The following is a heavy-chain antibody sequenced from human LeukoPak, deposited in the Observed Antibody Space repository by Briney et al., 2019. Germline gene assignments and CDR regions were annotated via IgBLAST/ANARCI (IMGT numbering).Heavy chain of an antibody. CDR3: AKESGSYSVNWFDP. V-gene: IGHV3-33*06. Sequence: GGSLRLSCAASGFTFSSYGMHWVRQAPGKGLEWVAVIWYDGSNKYYADSVKGRFTISRDNSKNTLYLQMNSLRAEDTAVYYCAKESGSYSVNWFDPWGQGTLVTVSS. J-gene: IGHJ5*02. CDR2: IWYDGSNK. D-gene: IGHD1-26*01. CDR1: GFTFSSYG.